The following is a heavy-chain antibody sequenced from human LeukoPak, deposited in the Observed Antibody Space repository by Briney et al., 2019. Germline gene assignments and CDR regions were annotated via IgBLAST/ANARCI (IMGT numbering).Heavy chain of an antibody. J-gene: IGHJ4*02. CDR2: ISSSSSTI. D-gene: IGHD2-2*01. Sequence: GGSLRLSCAASGFTFTSSNMNWVRQAPGKGLEWVSYISSSSSTIYYADSVKGRFTISRDNAKNSLYLQMNSLRAEDTAVYYCARDCSSTSCYELDYWGQGTLVTVSS. CDR1: GFTFTSSN. CDR3: ARDCSSTSCYELDY. V-gene: IGHV3-48*01.